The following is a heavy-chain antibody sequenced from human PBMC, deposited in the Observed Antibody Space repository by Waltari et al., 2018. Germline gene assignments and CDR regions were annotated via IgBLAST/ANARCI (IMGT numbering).Heavy chain of an antibody. CDR3: ACRGSYDWRDFDY. CDR2: IYTSGST. J-gene: IGHJ4*02. D-gene: IGHD1-1*01. CDR1: GGSISSGSYS. V-gene: IGHV4-61*09. Sequence: QVQLQESGPGLVKPSQTLSLTCTVSGGSISSGSYSWSWIRQPAGKRLEWIGYIYTSGSTNYNPSLKSRVTISVDTSKNQFSLKLSSVTAADTAVYYCACRGSYDWRDFDYWGQGTLVTVSS.